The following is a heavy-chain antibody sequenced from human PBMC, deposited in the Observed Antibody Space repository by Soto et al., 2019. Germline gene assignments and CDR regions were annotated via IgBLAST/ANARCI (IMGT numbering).Heavy chain of an antibody. Sequence: PGGSLRLSCAASGFTFSSYAMHWVRQAPGKGLEYVSAISSNGGSTYYANSVKGRFTISRDNSKNTLYLQMGSLRAEDMAVYYCARDRGSYAFDIWGQGKMVTVS. CDR3: ARDRGSYAFDI. D-gene: IGHD5-12*01. V-gene: IGHV3-64*01. CDR1: GFTFSSYA. J-gene: IGHJ3*02. CDR2: ISSNGGST.